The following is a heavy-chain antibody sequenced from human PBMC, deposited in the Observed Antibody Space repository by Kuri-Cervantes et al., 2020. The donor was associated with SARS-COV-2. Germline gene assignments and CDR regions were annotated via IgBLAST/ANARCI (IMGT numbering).Heavy chain of an antibody. D-gene: IGHD2-2*03. Sequence: GGSLRPSCAASGFTLRNAWMSWVRQAPGKGREWVGRIKNQIDGGTTDYAAPVKGRFTISRDDSKNTLYLQMSSLKTEDTAVYYSTTDRLLDIRTFDYWGQGTLVTVSS. V-gene: IGHV3-15*01. CDR3: TTDRLLDIRTFDY. CDR1: GFTLRNAW. J-gene: IGHJ4*02. CDR2: IKNQIDGGTT.